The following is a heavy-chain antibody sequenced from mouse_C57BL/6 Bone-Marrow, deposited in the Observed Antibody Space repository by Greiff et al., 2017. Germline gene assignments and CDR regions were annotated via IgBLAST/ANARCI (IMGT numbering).Heavy chain of an antibody. J-gene: IGHJ3*01. CDR1: GYTFTDYN. D-gene: IGHD2-2*01. CDR2: INPNNGGT. V-gene: IGHV1-22*01. Sequence: EVQLQQSGPELVKPGASVKMSCKASGYTFTDYNMHWVKQSHGKSLEWIGYINPNNGGTSYNQKFKGKATLTVNKSSSTAYMELRSLTSEDSAVYYCARIYYAYDWFAYWGQGTLVTVSA. CDR3: ARIYYAYDWFAY.